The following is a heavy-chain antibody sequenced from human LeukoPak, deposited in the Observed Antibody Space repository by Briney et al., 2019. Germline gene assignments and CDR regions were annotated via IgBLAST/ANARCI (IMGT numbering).Heavy chain of an antibody. J-gene: IGHJ4*02. V-gene: IGHV3-23*01. D-gene: IGHD1-1*01. CDR3: AKETTYSFVDY. CDR1: GFTFSSYA. Sequence: GGSLRLSCAASGFTFSSYAMSWVRQAPGKGLEWVSVISGSGDSTYYADSVKGRFTISRVNSKNTLYLQMNSLRAEDTAVYYCAKETTYSFVDYWGQGTLVTVSS. CDR2: ISGSGDST.